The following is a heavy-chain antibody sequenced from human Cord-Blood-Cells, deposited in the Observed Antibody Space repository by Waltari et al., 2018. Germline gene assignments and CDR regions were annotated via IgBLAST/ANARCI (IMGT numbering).Heavy chain of an antibody. Sequence: QVQLVQSGAEVKKPGSSVKVSCKASGGTFSSNPISRVRPAPGQGLEWVGGILPIFGTANYAQKFQGRVTITADESTSTAYMELSSLRSEDTAVYYCARDPYSSSWSHDAFDIWGQGTMVTVSS. CDR1: GGTFSSNP. CDR2: ILPIFGTA. CDR3: ARDPYSSSWSHDAFDI. J-gene: IGHJ3*02. D-gene: IGHD6-13*01. V-gene: IGHV1-69*01.